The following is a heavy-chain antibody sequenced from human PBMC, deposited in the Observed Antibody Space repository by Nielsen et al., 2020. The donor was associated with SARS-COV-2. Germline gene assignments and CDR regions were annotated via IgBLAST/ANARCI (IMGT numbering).Heavy chain of an antibody. CDR2: IYHSGST. Sequence: WIHQPPGKGLEGIGEIYHSGSTNYNPSLKSRVTIAVDKSKNQFSLKLSSVTAADTAVYYCARKYNWFDPWGQGTLVTVSS. V-gene: IGHV4-4*02. CDR3: ARKYNWFDP. J-gene: IGHJ5*02.